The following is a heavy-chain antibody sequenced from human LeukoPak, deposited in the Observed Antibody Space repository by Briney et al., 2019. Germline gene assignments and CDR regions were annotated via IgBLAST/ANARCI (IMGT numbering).Heavy chain of an antibody. CDR1: GYSISSGYY. Sequence: ASETLSLTCTVSGYSISSGYYWGWIRQPPGKGLEWIGSIYHSGSTYYNPSLKSRVTISVDTSKNQFSLKLSSVTAADTAVYYCARDPGDGYLDYWGQGTLVTVSS. J-gene: IGHJ4*02. D-gene: IGHD5-24*01. V-gene: IGHV4-38-2*02. CDR3: ARDPGDGYLDY. CDR2: IYHSGST.